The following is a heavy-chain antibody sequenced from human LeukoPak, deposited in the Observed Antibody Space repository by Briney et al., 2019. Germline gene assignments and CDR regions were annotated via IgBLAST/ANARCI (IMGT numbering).Heavy chain of an antibody. J-gene: IGHJ2*01. Sequence: GGSLRLSCAASGFTFSSYGMSWVRQAPGKGLEWVSAISGSGGSTYYADSVKGRFTISRDNAKNSLYLQMNSLRAEDTAVYYCARDEKIAADLWGRGTLVTVSS. V-gene: IGHV3-23*01. CDR2: ISGSGGST. CDR1: GFTFSSYG. D-gene: IGHD6-13*01. CDR3: ARDEKIAADL.